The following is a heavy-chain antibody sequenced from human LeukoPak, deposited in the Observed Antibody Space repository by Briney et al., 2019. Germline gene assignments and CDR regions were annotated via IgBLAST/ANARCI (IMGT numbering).Heavy chain of an antibody. CDR1: GGSISSYY. Sequence: SETLSLTCTVSGGSISSYYWSWIRQPPGKGLEWIGYIYYSGSADYNPSLKSRVTISVDTSKNQFSLKLSSVTAADTAVYYCARDTYYAFDIWGQGTMVTVSS. V-gene: IGHV4-59*01. D-gene: IGHD1-26*01. J-gene: IGHJ3*02. CDR3: ARDTYYAFDI. CDR2: IYYSGSA.